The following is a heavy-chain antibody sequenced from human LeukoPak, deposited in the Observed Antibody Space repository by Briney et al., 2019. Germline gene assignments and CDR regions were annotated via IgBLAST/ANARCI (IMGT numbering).Heavy chain of an antibody. Sequence: GGSLRLSCAASGFTFSRYTMNWVRQAPGKGLEWVSVIYSDGNTFYADSVKGRFTIFRDNSKNTLYLQMNSLRAEDTAVYYCARGQVYYDSSGYQYYFDYWGQGTLVTVSS. J-gene: IGHJ4*02. CDR2: IYSDGNT. D-gene: IGHD3-22*01. V-gene: IGHV3-66*01. CDR1: GFTFSRYT. CDR3: ARGQVYYDSSGYQYYFDY.